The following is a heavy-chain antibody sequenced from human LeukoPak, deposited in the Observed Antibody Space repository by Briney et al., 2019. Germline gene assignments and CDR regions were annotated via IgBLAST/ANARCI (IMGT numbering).Heavy chain of an antibody. D-gene: IGHD6-19*01. Sequence: SETLSLTCSVSGGSISRSDYYWSWIRQPPGKGLEWIGYIYYSGITYYNPSLKSRVTISVDTSKNQFSLKLSSVTAADTAVYYCARGGFVFGYSSGWYYFDYWGQGTLVTVSS. J-gene: IGHJ4*02. V-gene: IGHV4-30-4*01. CDR3: ARGGFVFGYSSGWYYFDY. CDR2: IYYSGIT. CDR1: GGSISRSDYY.